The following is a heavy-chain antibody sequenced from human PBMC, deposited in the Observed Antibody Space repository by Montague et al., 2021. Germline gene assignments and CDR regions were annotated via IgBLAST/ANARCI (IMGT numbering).Heavy chain of an antibody. Sequence: SETLSLTCTVSGGSISSNSYWWVWIRQPPGKGLEYFGTTFNTGSSYHSLSLKSRVTISVDTSKNQYSLRLSAVTAADTAVYYSAGSLYSIGGSCYSGFDPWGQGTLVTVSS. CDR3: AGSLYSIGGSCYSGFDP. J-gene: IGHJ5*02. CDR2: TFNTGSS. CDR1: GGSISSNSYW. V-gene: IGHV4-39*01. D-gene: IGHD2-15*01.